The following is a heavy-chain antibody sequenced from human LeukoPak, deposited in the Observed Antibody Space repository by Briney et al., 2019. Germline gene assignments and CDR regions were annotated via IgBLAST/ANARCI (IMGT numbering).Heavy chain of an antibody. CDR1: GYTFTSYD. Sequence: ASVKVSCKASGYTFTSYDINWVRQATGQGLECMGWMNPKSGNTGYAQKFQGRVTMTRNTSIRTAYMELSSLRSEDTAVYYCARGPAITISGVVPYYFDSWGQGTLVTVSS. D-gene: IGHD3-3*01. V-gene: IGHV1-8*01. CDR2: MNPKSGNT. J-gene: IGHJ4*02. CDR3: ARGPAITISGVVPYYFDS.